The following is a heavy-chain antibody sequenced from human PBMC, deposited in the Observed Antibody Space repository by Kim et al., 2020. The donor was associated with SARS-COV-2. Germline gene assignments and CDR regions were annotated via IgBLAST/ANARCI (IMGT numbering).Heavy chain of an antibody. Sequence: PALKSRVTISVDTSKNQFSLKLSSVTAADTAVYYCARTIAAASYYYGMDVWGQGTTVTVSS. V-gene: IGHV4-34*01. D-gene: IGHD6-13*01. J-gene: IGHJ6*02. CDR3: ARTIAAASYYYGMDV.